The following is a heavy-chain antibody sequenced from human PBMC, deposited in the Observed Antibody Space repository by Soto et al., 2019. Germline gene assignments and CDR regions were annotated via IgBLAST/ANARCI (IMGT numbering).Heavy chain of an antibody. D-gene: IGHD3-22*01. CDR3: ARLGDYYDSSGYLFLDY. J-gene: IGHJ4*02. V-gene: IGHV4-39*01. CDR1: GGSISSSSYY. Sequence: SETLSLTCTVSGGSISSSSYYWGWIRQPPGKGLEWIGSIYYSGSTYYNPSLKSRVTISVDTSKNQFSLKLSSVTAADTAVYYCARLGDYYDSSGYLFLDYWGQGTLVTVS. CDR2: IYYSGST.